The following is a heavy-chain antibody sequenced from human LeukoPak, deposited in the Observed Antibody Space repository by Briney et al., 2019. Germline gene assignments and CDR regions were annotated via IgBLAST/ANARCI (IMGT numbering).Heavy chain of an antibody. CDR1: GFTFSDYY. Sequence: GGSLRLSCAASGFTFSDYYMSWIRQAPWKGLEWVSYISSSGSTIYYADSVKGRFTISRDNAKNSLYLQMNSLRAEDTAVYYCARAASSSWTDFASWGQGTLVTVSS. V-gene: IGHV3-11*01. CDR3: ARAASSSWTDFAS. CDR2: ISSSGSTI. J-gene: IGHJ4*02. D-gene: IGHD6-13*01.